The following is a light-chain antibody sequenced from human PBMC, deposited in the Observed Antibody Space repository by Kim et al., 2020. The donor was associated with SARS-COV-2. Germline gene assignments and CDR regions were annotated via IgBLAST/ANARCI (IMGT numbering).Light chain of an antibody. Sequence: LAPGERPHVSSRASQTVAINSLAWYQQRPGQAPRVLIYATSSRAVDIPDRFAGSGSGTDFTLTISRVEPEDFAVYYCQQFASSPYTFGQGTKLEI. J-gene: IGKJ2*01. CDR1: QTVAINS. V-gene: IGKV3-20*01. CDR3: QQFASSPYT. CDR2: ATS.